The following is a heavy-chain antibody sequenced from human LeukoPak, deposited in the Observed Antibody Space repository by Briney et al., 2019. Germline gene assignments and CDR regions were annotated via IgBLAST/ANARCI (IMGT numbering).Heavy chain of an antibody. V-gene: IGHV3-48*02. J-gene: IGHJ4*02. D-gene: IGHD1-26*01. Sequence: GGSLSLSCAASGFTFSTYSMNWVRQAPGKGLEWVSYISSSSTTIYYEDSVKGRFTISRDNAKNSLYLQMNSLRDEDTAVYYCATDRNSGKYYDYWGQGTLVTVSS. CDR3: ATDRNSGKYYDY. CDR2: ISSSSTTI. CDR1: GFTFSTYS.